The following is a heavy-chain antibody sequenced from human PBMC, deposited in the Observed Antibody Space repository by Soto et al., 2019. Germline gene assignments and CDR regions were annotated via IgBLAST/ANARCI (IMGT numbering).Heavy chain of an antibody. CDR3: AKAPPSMIVVWELWDY. V-gene: IGHV3-23*01. Sequence: EVQLLESGGGLVQPGGSLRLSCAASGFTFSSYAMSWVRQAPGKGLEWVSAISGSGGSTYYADSVKGRFTISRDNSNNTLDLQMNSLRAEDTAVYYCAKAPPSMIVVWELWDYWGQGTLVTVSS. J-gene: IGHJ4*02. CDR2: ISGSGGST. D-gene: IGHD3-22*01. CDR1: GFTFSSYA.